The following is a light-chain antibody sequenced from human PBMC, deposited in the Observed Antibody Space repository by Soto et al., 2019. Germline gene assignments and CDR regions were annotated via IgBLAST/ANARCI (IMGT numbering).Light chain of an antibody. CDR3: QQYEYLPLN. Sequence: VQMTQSSSSLSASVGDRVIITCRANQSIANYLNWFQQKPGKAPKLLISDASHLEMGAPSRFSGSGSGTDFVLTISGLKSGDFATYYCQQYEYLPLNFGGGTKVDI. CDR2: DAS. CDR1: QSIANY. J-gene: IGKJ4*01. V-gene: IGKV1-33*01.